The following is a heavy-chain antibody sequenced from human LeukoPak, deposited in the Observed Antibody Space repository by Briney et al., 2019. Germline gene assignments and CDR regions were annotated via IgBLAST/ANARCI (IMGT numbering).Heavy chain of an antibody. D-gene: IGHD6-19*01. Sequence: GGFLRLSCAASGFTFSRHWMSWVRQAPGKGLERVAHMNQDGSAIYSVDSVKGRFTISRDNDKNSLYLQMNGLTVADTAVYYCARTVPGYPDDYFDYWGQGTLVTVSS. CDR1: GFTFSRHW. CDR2: MNQDGSAI. V-gene: IGHV3-7*01. CDR3: ARTVPGYPDDYFDY. J-gene: IGHJ4*02.